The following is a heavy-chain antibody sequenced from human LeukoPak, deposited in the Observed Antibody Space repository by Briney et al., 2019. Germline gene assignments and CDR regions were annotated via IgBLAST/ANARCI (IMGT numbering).Heavy chain of an antibody. V-gene: IGHV1-46*01. CDR3: ARAVGYYGSGSSNDS. D-gene: IGHD3-10*01. J-gene: IGHJ4*02. CDR2: INPSGGST. CDR1: GYTFTIYY. Sequence: ASVKVSCKASGYTFTIYYMHWVRQAPGQGLEWMGIINPSGGSTSYAQKFQGRVTMTRDTSTSTVYMELSSLRSEDTAVYYCARAVGYYGSGSSNDSWGQGTLVTVSS.